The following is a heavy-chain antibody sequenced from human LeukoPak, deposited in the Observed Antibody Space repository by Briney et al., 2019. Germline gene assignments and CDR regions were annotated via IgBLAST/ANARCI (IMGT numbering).Heavy chain of an antibody. CDR3: ARDRGYCSGGSCYRSPYFDY. CDR1: GGSISSGDYY. Sequence: PSETLSLTCTVSGGSISSGDYYWSWIRQPPGKGLEWIGYIYYSGSTYYNPSLKSRVTISVDTSKNQFSLKLSSVTAADTAVYYCARDRGYCSGGSCYRSPYFDYWGQGTLVTVSS. J-gene: IGHJ4*02. D-gene: IGHD2-15*01. CDR2: IYYSGST. V-gene: IGHV4-30-4*08.